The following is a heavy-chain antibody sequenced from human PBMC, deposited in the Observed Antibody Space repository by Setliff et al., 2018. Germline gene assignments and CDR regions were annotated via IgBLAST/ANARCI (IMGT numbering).Heavy chain of an antibody. V-gene: IGHV3-33*06. J-gene: IGHJ4*02. D-gene: IGHD6-19*01. Sequence: RLSCAASGFTFSSYGMHWVRQAPGKGLEWVAVIWYDGSNKYYADSVKGRFTISRDNSKNTLYLQMNSLRAEDTAVYYCAKDRSSGWPDIDYWGQGTLVTVSS. CDR1: GFTFSSYG. CDR2: IWYDGSNK. CDR3: AKDRSSGWPDIDY.